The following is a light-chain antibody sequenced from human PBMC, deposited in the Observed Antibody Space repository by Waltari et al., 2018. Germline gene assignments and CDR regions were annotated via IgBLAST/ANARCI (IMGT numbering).Light chain of an antibody. J-gene: IGKJ1*01. Sequence: ILMTQSPATLSVSPGERATLSCRASQSVTNNLAWYQQQPGQAPRLPIYDASSRATGIPARFSGSGSGTEFTLTISSLQPEDFATYYCQQTYSTWTFGQGTAVEIK. CDR2: DAS. CDR3: QQTYSTWT. V-gene: IGKV3-15*01. CDR1: QSVTNN.